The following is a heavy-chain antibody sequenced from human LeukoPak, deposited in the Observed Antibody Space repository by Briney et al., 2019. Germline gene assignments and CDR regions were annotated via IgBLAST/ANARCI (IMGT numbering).Heavy chain of an antibody. V-gene: IGHV3-7*01. Sequence: AGSLRLSCAASGFTFSSYWMSWVRQAPGKGLEWVANRKQGGSETYYVDSVKGRFTISRDNAKNSLYLQMNSLRAEDTAVYYCATESPYGSGKDWGQGTLVTVSS. CDR3: ATESPYGSGKD. J-gene: IGHJ4*02. CDR1: GFTFSSYW. D-gene: IGHD3-10*01. CDR2: RKQGGSET.